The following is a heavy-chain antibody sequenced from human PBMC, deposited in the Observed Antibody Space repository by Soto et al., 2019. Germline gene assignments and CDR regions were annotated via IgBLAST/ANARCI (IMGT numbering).Heavy chain of an antibody. CDR3: ARAPGP. CDR1: GGSISSGGYS. V-gene: IGHV4-30-2*01. CDR2: NYHSGST. J-gene: IGHJ5*02. Sequence: QLQLQESGSGLVKPSQTLSLTCAVSGGSISSGGYSWSWIRQPPGKGLEWIGYNYHSGSTYYNPSRMSRVTISVDRSAYQFSLKLSSVTAADTAVSYCARAPGPWGQGTLVTVSS.